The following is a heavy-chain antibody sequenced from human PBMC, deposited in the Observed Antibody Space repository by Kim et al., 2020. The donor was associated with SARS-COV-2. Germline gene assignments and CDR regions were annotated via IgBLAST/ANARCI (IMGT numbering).Heavy chain of an antibody. D-gene: IGHD3-22*01. Sequence: GGSLRLSCVASEFTLSDYWMHWVRQAPGKGLVWVSRISQNGRTTNYADSVKGRSTISRDNAKNTVYLQMNSLRVEDTAVYYCARDPYISGDYWCQGNLVTVSS. CDR3: ARDPYISGDY. CDR2: ISQNGRTT. V-gene: IGHV3-74*01. J-gene: IGHJ4*02. CDR1: EFTLSDYW.